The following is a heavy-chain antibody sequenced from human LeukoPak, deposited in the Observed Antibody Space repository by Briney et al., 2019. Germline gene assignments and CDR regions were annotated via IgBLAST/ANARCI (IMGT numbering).Heavy chain of an antibody. D-gene: IGHD3-22*01. CDR1: GGTFSSYA. J-gene: IGHJ4*02. CDR3: AGAGHYDSSGLFDY. Sequence: GASVKVSCKASGGTFSSYAISWVRQAPGQGLEWMGGIIPIFGTANYAQKFQGRVTITADESTSTAYMELSSLRSEDTAVYYCAGAGHYDSSGLFDYWGQGTLVTVSS. V-gene: IGHV1-69*13. CDR2: IIPIFGTA.